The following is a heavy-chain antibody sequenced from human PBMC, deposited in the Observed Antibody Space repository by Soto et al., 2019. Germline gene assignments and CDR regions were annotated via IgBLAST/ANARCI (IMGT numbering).Heavy chain of an antibody. V-gene: IGHV1-69*08. CDR2: IIPILGIA. CDR1: GGTFSSYT. Sequence: QVQLVQSGAEVKKPGSSVKVSCKASGGTFSSYTISWVRQAPGQGLEWMGRIIPILGIANYAQKFQGRVTITADKSTSTAYMELSSLRSEDTAVYYCARDAEYSSSSGYCGQGTLVTVSS. J-gene: IGHJ4*02. CDR3: ARDAEYSSSSGY. D-gene: IGHD6-6*01.